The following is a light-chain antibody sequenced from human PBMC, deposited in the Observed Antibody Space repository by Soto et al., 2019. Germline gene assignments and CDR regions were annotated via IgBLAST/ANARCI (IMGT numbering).Light chain of an antibody. CDR2: EVT. J-gene: IGLJ2*01. Sequence: QSALTQPTSASGSPGQSVTISCTGTSSDVGGNNYVSWYQQHPGKAPKLMIYEVTKRPSGVPDRFSGSKSGNTASLTVSGLQAEDEADYYCSSYAGSNNLVFGGGTKLTVL. CDR3: SSYAGSNNLV. V-gene: IGLV2-8*01. CDR1: SSDVGGNNY.